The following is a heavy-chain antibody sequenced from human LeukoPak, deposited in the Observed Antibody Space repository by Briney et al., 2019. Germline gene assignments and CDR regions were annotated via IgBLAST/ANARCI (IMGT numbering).Heavy chain of an antibody. J-gene: IGHJ4*02. CDR1: GFTFSSYG. V-gene: IGHV3-30*18. Sequence: GGSLRLSCAASGFTFSSYGMHWARQAPGKGLEWVAVISYDGSNKYYADSVKGRFTISRDNSKNTLYLQMNSLRAEDTAVYYCAKDSGSYQLDYWGQGTLVTVSS. D-gene: IGHD1-26*01. CDR3: AKDSGSYQLDY. CDR2: ISYDGSNK.